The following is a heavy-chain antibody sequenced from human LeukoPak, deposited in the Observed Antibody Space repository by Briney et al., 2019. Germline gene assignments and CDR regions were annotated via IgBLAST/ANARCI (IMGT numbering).Heavy chain of an antibody. D-gene: IGHD2-15*01. V-gene: IGHV1-69*13. CDR2: IIPIFGTA. Sequence: ASVKVSCKASGGTFSSYAISWVRQAPGQGLEWMGGIIPIFGTANYAQKFQGRVTITADESTSTAYMELSSLRSEDTAVYYCARETYCSGGSCFFYFDYWGQGTLVTVSS. CDR1: GGTFSSYA. CDR3: ARETYCSGGSCFFYFDY. J-gene: IGHJ4*02.